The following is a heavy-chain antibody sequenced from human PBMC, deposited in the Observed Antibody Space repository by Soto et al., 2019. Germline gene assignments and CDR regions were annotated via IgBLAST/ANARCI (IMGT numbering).Heavy chain of an antibody. CDR3: ARAGWLRTPYYFDY. Sequence: QVQLVESGGGVVQPGRSLRLSCAASGFTFSSYAMHWVRQAPGKGLEWVAVISYDGSNKYYADSVKGRFTISRDNSKNTLYLQMNSLRAEDTAVYYCARAGWLRTPYYFDYWGQGTLVTVSS. CDR2: ISYDGSNK. D-gene: IGHD5-12*01. V-gene: IGHV3-30-3*01. CDR1: GFTFSSYA. J-gene: IGHJ4*02.